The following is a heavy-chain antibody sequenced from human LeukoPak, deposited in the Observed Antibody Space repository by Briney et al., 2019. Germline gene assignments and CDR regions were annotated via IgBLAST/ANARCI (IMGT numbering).Heavy chain of an antibody. Sequence: PGGSLRLSCAASGFTFSSYSMHWVRQAPGKGLEWVSSISSSSSYIYYADSVKGRFTISRDNAKNSLYLQMNSLRAEDTAVYYCARGPSYLWDGGSYWFDPWGQGTLVTVSS. CDR1: GFTFSSYS. D-gene: IGHD2-15*01. J-gene: IGHJ5*02. V-gene: IGHV3-21*06. CDR2: ISSSSSYI. CDR3: ARGPSYLWDGGSYWFDP.